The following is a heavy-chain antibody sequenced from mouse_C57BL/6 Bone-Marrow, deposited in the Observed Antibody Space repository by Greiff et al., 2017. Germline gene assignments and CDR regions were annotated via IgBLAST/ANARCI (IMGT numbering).Heavy chain of an antibody. V-gene: IGHV1-50*01. CDR2: IDPSDSYT. D-gene: IGHD2-2*01. J-gene: IGHJ3*01. CDR3: GATMVTTGSWFAY. CDR1: GYTFTSYW. Sequence: QVQLQQPGAELVKPGASVKLSCKASGYTFTSYWMQWVKQRPGQGLEWIGEIDPSDSYTNYNQKFKGKATLTVDTSSSTAYMQLSSLTSEDSAVYYCGATMVTTGSWFAYWGQGTLVTVSA.